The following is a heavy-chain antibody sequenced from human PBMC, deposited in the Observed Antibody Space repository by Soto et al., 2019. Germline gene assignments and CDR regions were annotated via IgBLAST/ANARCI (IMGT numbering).Heavy chain of an antibody. D-gene: IGHD6-19*01. CDR3: ARAYSSGWVDAFDI. CDR1: GYSITSGYY. J-gene: IGHJ3*02. Sequence: SETLSLTCAVSGYSITSGYYWGWIRQPPGKGLECIGSVYHSGSTYYYNPSLKSRVTISVDTSKNQFSLRLSSVAAADTAVYYCARAYSSGWVDAFDIWGQGTMVTVSS. V-gene: IGHV4-38-2*01. CDR2: VYHSGSTY.